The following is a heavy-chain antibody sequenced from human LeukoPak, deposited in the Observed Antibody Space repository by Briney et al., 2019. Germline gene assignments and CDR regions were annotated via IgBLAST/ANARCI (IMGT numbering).Heavy chain of an antibody. CDR3: ARDDIVVVPAAIYYYGMDV. D-gene: IGHD2-2*01. CDR1: GFTFSSYG. V-gene: IGHV3-33*01. J-gene: IGHJ6*02. Sequence: GGSLRLSCAASGFTFSSYGMHWVRQAPGKGLEWVAVIWYDGSNKYYPDAVKGRFTISRDNSKNTLSLQTNTLRAEDTAVYYCARDDIVVVPAAIYYYGMDVWGQGTTVTVSS. CDR2: IWYDGSNK.